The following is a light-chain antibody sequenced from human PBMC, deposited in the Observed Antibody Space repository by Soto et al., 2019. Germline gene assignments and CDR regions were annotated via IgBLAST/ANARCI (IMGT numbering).Light chain of an antibody. Sequence: DKRMAQSPSPLSGYVEDRVTITFLAIQTISMWLAWYQQKPGKAPKLMIYAASSLQSGVASRFSGSGSGTDFTLTISILQPEDFATYYCQESYRTPITFGQGTRLEIK. CDR2: AAS. CDR3: QESYRTPIT. V-gene: IGKV1-39*01. CDR1: QTISMW. J-gene: IGKJ5*01.